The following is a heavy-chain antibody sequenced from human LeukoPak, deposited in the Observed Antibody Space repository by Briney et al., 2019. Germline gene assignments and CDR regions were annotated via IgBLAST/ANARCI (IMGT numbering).Heavy chain of an antibody. Sequence: GESLQSSCQGSGYGFTSYWNGWVRQMPGKGLEWMGIIYVGDSDTRYSPSFQGQVTISADKSISTAYLQWNSLKASDTAMYYCARKQFSGSGSSIDYWGQGTLVTVSS. D-gene: IGHD3-10*01. CDR1: GYGFTSYW. CDR3: ARKQFSGSGSSIDY. J-gene: IGHJ4*02. V-gene: IGHV5-51*01. CDR2: IYVGDSDT.